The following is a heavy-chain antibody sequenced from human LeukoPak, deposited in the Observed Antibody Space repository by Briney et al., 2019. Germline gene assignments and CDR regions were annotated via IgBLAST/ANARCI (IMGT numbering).Heavy chain of an antibody. CDR2: ISSSGSTI. V-gene: IGHV3-11*01. Sequence: GGSLRLSCAASGFTFSDYYMSWIRQAAGKGLEWVSYISSSGSTIYYADSVKGRFTISRDNAKNSLYLQMNSLRAEDTAVYYCARSRVLHYFDYWGQGTLVTVSS. J-gene: IGHJ4*02. CDR3: ARSRVLHYFDY. CDR1: GFTFSDYY.